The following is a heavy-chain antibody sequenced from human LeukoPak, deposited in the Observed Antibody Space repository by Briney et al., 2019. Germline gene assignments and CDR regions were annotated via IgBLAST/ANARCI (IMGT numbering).Heavy chain of an antibody. D-gene: IGHD3-22*01. J-gene: IGHJ4*02. CDR2: ISYDGSNK. CDR1: GFTFSSYA. Sequence: PGGSLRLSCAASGFTFSSYAMHWVRQAPGKGLEWVAVISYDGSNKYYADSVKGRFTISRGNSKNTLYLQMNSLRAEDTAVYYCARDLGYYYDSSLAYWGQGTLVTVSS. CDR3: ARDLGYYYDSSLAY. V-gene: IGHV3-30*04.